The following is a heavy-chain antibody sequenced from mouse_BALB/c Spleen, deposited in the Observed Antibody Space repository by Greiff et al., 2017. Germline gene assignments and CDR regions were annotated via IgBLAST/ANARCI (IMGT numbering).Heavy chain of an antibody. CDR1: EYEFPSHD. CDR3: ARDRGLLRYPAWFAY. J-gene: IGHJ3*01. CDR2: INSDGGST. Sequence: EVKVVESGGGLVQPGESLKLSCESNEYEFPSHDMSWVRKTPEKRLELVAAINSDGGSTYYPDTMERRFIISRDNTKKTLYLQMSSLRSEDTAMYYCARDRGLLRYPAWFAYWGQGTLVTVSA. V-gene: IGHV5-2*03. D-gene: IGHD1-1*01.